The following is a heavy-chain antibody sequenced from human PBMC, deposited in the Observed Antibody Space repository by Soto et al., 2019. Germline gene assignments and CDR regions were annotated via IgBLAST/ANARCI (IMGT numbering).Heavy chain of an antibody. CDR1: GGSFRGYY. J-gene: IGHJ6*02. CDR3: ARGGVVYAIRYYYYYGIDF. Sequence: SETLSLTCAVYGGSFRGYYWSWIRQPPGKGLEWIGEINHSGRTNYNPSLNSRVTISVDTSKNQFSLKLSTVTAADTAVYYCARGGVVYAIRYYYYYGIDFWGQGTTVTVSS. V-gene: IGHV4-34*01. CDR2: INHSGRT. D-gene: IGHD2-8*02.